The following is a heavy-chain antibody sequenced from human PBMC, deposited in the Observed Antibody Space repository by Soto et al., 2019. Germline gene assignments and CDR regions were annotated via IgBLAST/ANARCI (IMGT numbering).Heavy chain of an antibody. V-gene: IGHV3-30*18. D-gene: IGHD3-9*01. CDR3: AKDRLYFDWPPRHYYGMDV. CDR2: ISYDGSNK. Sequence: QVQLVESGGGVVQPGRSLRLSCAASGFTFSSYGMHWVRQAPGKGLEWVAVISYDGSNKYYADSVKGRFTISRDNSKNTLYLQMNSLRAEDTAVYYCAKDRLYFDWPPRHYYGMDVWGQGTTVTVSS. CDR1: GFTFSSYG. J-gene: IGHJ6*02.